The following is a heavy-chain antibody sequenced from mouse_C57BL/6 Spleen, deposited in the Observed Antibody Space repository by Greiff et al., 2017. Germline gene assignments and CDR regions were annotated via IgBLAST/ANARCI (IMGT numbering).Heavy chain of an antibody. CDR3: ARWHYYGSSYGYFDV. D-gene: IGHD1-1*01. Sequence: QVQLQQPGAELVMPGASVKLSCKASGYTFTSYWMHWVKQRPGQGLEWIGEIDPSDSYTNYNQKFKGKSTLTADKSSSTAYMQLSSLTSEDSAVYFCARWHYYGSSYGYFDVWGTGTTVTVSS. CDR2: IDPSDSYT. V-gene: IGHV1-69*01. CDR1: GYTFTSYW. J-gene: IGHJ1*03.